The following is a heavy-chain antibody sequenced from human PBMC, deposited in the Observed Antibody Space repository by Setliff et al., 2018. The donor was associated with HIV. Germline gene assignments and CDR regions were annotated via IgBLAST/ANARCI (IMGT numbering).Heavy chain of an antibody. V-gene: IGHV1-18*01. CDR3: ARAPKRVYYYGSGTYLHDAFDI. CDR2: ISAYNGNT. CDR1: GYTFTSYG. Sequence: GASVKVSCKASGYTFTSYGFSWVRQAPGQGLEWMGWISAYNGNTNYAQKLQGRVTMTTDASTSTAYMELRNLRSDDTAVYYCARAPKRVYYYGSGTYLHDAFDIWGQGTMVTVSS. D-gene: IGHD3-10*01. J-gene: IGHJ3*02.